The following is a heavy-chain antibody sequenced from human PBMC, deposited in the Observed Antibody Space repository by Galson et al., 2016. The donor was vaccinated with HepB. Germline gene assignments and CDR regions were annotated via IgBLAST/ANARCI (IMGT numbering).Heavy chain of an antibody. J-gene: IGHJ4*02. CDR3: ARLVEEGSNYFDF. CDR2: INSNGYT. Sequence: ATLSLTCSVSGGSISGAPYYYCWVRQPPGQGLEWIGSINSNGYTYYNESFGSRVTMSVDTSNHQFSLRLTYVTASDTAVYFCARLVEEGSNYFDFWGQGALVTVSS. CDR1: GGSISGAPYY. D-gene: IGHD3-10*01. V-gene: IGHV4-39*01.